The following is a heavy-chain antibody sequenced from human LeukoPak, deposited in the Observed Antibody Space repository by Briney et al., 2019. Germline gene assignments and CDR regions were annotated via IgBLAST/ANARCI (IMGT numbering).Heavy chain of an antibody. CDR2: ISSSGSTI. V-gene: IGHV3-11*04. D-gene: IGHD5-18*01. CDR3: ARRDTRDAFDI. CDR1: RFTFTDYF. J-gene: IGHJ3*02. Sequence: GGSLRLSCAASRFTFTDYFMTWIRQAPGKGLEWVSYISSSGSTIYYADSVKGRFTISRDNAKNSLCLQMNSLRAEDTAVYYCARRDTRDAFDIWGQGTMVTVSS.